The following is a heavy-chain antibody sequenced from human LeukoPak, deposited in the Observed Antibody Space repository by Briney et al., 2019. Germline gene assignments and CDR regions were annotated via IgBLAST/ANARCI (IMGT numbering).Heavy chain of an antibody. D-gene: IGHD3-22*01. Sequence: ASVKVSCKASGYTFTSYAMHWVRQAPGQRLEWMGWINAGNGNTKYSQEFQGRVTITRDTSASTAYMELSSLRSEDMAVYYCARGATYYYDSSGYYAGAFDIWGQGTMVTVSS. CDR3: ARGATYYYDSSGYYAGAFDI. CDR2: INAGNGNT. V-gene: IGHV1-3*03. J-gene: IGHJ3*02. CDR1: GYTFTSYA.